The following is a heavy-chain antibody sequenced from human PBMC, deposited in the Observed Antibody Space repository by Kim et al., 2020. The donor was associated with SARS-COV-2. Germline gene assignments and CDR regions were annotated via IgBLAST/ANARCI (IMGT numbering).Heavy chain of an antibody. Sequence: SETLSLTCAVYGGSFSGYYWSWIRQPPGKGLEWIGEINHSGSTNYNPSIKSRVTISVDTSKNQFSLKLSSVTAADTAVYYCARRDVTTVVRGYFDYWGQG. V-gene: IGHV4-34*01. CDR1: GGSFSGYY. D-gene: IGHD4-17*01. CDR3: ARRDVTTVVRGYFDY. CDR2: INHSGST. J-gene: IGHJ4*02.